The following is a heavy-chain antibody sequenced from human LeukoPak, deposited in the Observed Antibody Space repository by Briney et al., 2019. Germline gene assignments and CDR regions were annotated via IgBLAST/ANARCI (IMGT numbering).Heavy chain of an antibody. Sequence: ASVKVSCKASGYTFTSYYMHWVRQAPGQGLEWMGIINSCGGSTSYAQKFQGRVTMTTDMSTSTVYMELSSLRSEDTAVYYCARGGAGITGTGLDYWGQGTLVTVYS. CDR2: INSCGGST. CDR3: ARGGAGITGTGLDY. CDR1: GYTFTSYY. D-gene: IGHD1-20*01. V-gene: IGHV1-46*01. J-gene: IGHJ4*02.